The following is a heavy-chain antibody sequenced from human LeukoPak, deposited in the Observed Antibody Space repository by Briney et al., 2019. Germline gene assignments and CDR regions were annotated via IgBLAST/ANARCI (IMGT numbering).Heavy chain of an antibody. V-gene: IGHV3-7*01. CDR1: GFTFSNYW. CDR3: VRDGGVSGYDLLDY. D-gene: IGHD5-12*01. Sequence: GGSLRLSCAASGFTFSNYWMTWVRQAPGEGLEWVAHINQDGSEEHYMDSVKARFTISRDNAKNSLSLQMNSLRAEDTAVYYCVRDGGVSGYDLLDYWGQGTLVTVSS. CDR2: INQDGSEE. J-gene: IGHJ4*02.